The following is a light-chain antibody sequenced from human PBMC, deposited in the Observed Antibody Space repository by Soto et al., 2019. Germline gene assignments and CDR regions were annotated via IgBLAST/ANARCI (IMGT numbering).Light chain of an antibody. CDR2: VAS. CDR1: QSVSSSN. V-gene: IGKV3-20*01. CDR3: QQHGSGPWT. J-gene: IGKJ1*01. Sequence: EIVLTQSPDTLSLSPGERATLSCRASQSVSSSNLAWYQHKPGQAPRLLIYVASRRATGIPDRFSGNGSGTEFTLTITRLEPEDFAVYYCQQHGSGPWTFGQGTKVEIK.